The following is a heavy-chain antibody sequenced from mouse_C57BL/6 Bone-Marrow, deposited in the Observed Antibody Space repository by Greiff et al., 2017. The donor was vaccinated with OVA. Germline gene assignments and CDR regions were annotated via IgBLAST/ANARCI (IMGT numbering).Heavy chain of an antibody. D-gene: IGHD2-2*01. J-gene: IGHJ4*01. CDR2: IDPSDSYT. V-gene: IGHV1-69*01. CDR3: ARALWFYAMDY. Sequence: QVQLQQPGAELVMPGASVKLFCKASGYTFTSYWMHWVKQRPGQGLEWIGEIDPSDSYTNYNQKFKGKSTLTVDKSSSTAYMQLSSLTSEDSAVYYCARALWFYAMDYWGQGTSVTVSS. CDR1: GYTFTSYW.